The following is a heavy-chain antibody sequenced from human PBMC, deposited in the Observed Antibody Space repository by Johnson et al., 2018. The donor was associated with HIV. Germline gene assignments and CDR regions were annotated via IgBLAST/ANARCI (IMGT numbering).Heavy chain of an antibody. Sequence: VQLVESGGGLVQPGGSLRLSCAASGLTVSTNDINWVRQAPGKGLEWVAIIYSGDSTYYADSLEGRFTISRDNSKNTLYLQMNSLRAEDTAVYYCARVGASRFDAFHVWGQGTMVTVSS. J-gene: IGHJ3*01. CDR2: IYSGDST. V-gene: IGHV3-66*01. D-gene: IGHD3-16*01. CDR1: GLTVSTND. CDR3: ARVGASRFDAFHV.